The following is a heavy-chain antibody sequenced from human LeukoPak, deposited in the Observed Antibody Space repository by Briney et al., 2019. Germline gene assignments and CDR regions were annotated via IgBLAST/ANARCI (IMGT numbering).Heavy chain of an antibody. CDR1: GFTFSSYA. CDR2: ISYDGSNK. CDR3: ARSQYYYDSSGSRYYYMDV. V-gene: IGHV3-30*04. Sequence: GGSLRLSCAASGFTFSSYAMHWVRQAPGKGLEWVAVISYDGSNKYYADSVKGRFTISRDNSKNTLYLQMNSLRAEDTAVYYCARSQYYYDSSGSRYYYMDVWGKGTTVTVSS. J-gene: IGHJ6*03. D-gene: IGHD3-22*01.